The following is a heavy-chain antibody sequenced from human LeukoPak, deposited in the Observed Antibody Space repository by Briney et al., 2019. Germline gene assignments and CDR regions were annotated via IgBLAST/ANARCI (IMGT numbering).Heavy chain of an antibody. CDR3: ARVVLRFLEWLLFGWFDP. V-gene: IGHV1-18*01. CDR1: GCTFTSYG. J-gene: IGHJ5*02. D-gene: IGHD3-3*01. CDR2: ISAYNGNT. Sequence: ASVKVSCKASGCTFTSYGISWVRQAPGQGLEWMGWISAYNGNTNYAQKLQGRVTMTTDTSTSTAYMELRSLRSDDTAVYYCARVVLRFLEWLLFGWFDPWGQGTLVTVSS.